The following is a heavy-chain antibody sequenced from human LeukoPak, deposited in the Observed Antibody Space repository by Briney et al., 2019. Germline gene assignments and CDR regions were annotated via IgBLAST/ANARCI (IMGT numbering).Heavy chain of an antibody. D-gene: IGHD5-18*01. J-gene: IGHJ5*02. CDR1: GFTFSSYW. CDR2: INSDGSST. CDR3: ARSGYSYAPDLYNWFDP. Sequence: GGSLRLSCAASGFTFSSYWMHWVRQAPGKGLVWVSRINSDGSSTSYADSVKGRFTISRDNAKNTLYPQMNSLRAEDTAVYYCARSGYSYAPDLYNWFDPWGQGTLVTVSS. V-gene: IGHV3-74*01.